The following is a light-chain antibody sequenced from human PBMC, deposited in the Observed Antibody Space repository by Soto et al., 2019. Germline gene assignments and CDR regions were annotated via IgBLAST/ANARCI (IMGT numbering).Light chain of an antibody. CDR3: SSYAGSNTVV. CDR1: SSDVGGYKF. J-gene: IGLJ2*01. CDR2: EVS. V-gene: IGLV2-8*01. Sequence: QSALTQPPSAYGSPKQSVTISCTGTSSDVGGYKFVSWYQHHPGKAPKLMIYEVSKRPSGVPDRFSASKSGNTASLIVSGLQAEDEADYYCSSYAGSNTVVFGGGTKLTVL.